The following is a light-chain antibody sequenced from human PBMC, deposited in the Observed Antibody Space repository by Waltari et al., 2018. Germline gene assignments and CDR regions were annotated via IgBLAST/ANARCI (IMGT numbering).Light chain of an antibody. CDR1: GSNIGART. CDR2: SNN. V-gene: IGLV1-44*01. Sequence: QSVLTQSPSTSGTPGQTVTIFCSGSGSNIGARTVNWYQQLPGTAPKLLSYSNNQRPSGVPDRFSGSKSGSSASLAISRLQSEDEADYYCAAWDDTLNGVLFGGGTKLTVL. CDR3: AAWDDTLNGVL. J-gene: IGLJ2*01.